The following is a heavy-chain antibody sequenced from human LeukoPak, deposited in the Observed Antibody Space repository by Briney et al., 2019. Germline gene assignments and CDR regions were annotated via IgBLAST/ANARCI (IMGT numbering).Heavy chain of an antibody. CDR1: GGSISSGDYY. D-gene: IGHD3-22*01. J-gene: IGHJ4*02. V-gene: IGHV4-30-4*01. CDR3: ASQERAYYYDSSGSIDY. Sequence: SETLSLTCTVSGGSISSGDYYWSWIRQPPGKGLEWIGYIYYSGSTYYNPSLKSRVTISVDTSKNQFSLKLSSVTAADTAVYYCASQERAYYYDSSGSIDYWGQGTLVTVSS. CDR2: IYYSGST.